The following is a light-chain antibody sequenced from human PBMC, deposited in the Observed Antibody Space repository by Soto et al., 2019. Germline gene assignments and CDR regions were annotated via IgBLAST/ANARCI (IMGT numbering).Light chain of an antibody. V-gene: IGKV3-20*01. CDR1: ESFATTY. J-gene: IGKJ1*01. Sequence: PGERATLSCRASESFATTYLAWYQQRPGQAPRLLIYGASSRATGIPDRFSGSWFGTEYTFTISRLEPEDFAVYYCQQYGGSPLTFGQGTRVEIK. CDR2: GAS. CDR3: QQYGGSPLT.